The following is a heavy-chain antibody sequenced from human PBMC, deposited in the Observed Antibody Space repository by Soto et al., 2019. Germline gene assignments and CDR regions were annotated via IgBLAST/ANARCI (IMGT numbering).Heavy chain of an antibody. CDR1: SSGGYY. CDR3: AKGDFDILTGLDY. CDR2: ISWNSVSI. J-gene: IGHJ4*02. V-gene: IGHV3-9*01. Sequence: SSGGYYWSWIRQHPGKGLEWVAGISWNSVSIGYADSVKGRFTISRDDAKNSLYLQMNSLRTEDTALYYCAKGDFDILTGLDYWGRGTLVTVSS. D-gene: IGHD3-9*01.